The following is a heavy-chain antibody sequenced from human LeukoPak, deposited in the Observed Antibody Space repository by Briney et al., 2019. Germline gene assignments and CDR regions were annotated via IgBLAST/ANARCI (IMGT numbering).Heavy chain of an antibody. CDR3: ASIHFDY. J-gene: IGHJ4*02. V-gene: IGHV4-34*01. Sequence: SETLSLTGAGYGVSFSGYYWSWIRQPPGKGLEWIGEINHSGSTNYNPSLKSRVTISVDTSKNQFSRKLSSVTAADTAVYYCASIHFDYWGQGTLVTVSS. CDR2: INHSGST. CDR1: GVSFSGYY.